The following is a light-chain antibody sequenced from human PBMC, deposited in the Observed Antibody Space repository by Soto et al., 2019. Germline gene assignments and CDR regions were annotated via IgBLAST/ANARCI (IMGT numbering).Light chain of an antibody. CDR2: GAS. V-gene: IGKV3-15*01. CDR3: QEYNNWPPFMYT. J-gene: IGKJ2*01. Sequence: EIVMTQSPATLSVSPGERATLSCRASQSISTYLAWYQHKPGQAPRLLIYGASIRATGIPARFSGSGSGTEFTLTISSLQSEDFEVYYCQEYNNWPPFMYTFGQGTKLEI. CDR1: QSISTY.